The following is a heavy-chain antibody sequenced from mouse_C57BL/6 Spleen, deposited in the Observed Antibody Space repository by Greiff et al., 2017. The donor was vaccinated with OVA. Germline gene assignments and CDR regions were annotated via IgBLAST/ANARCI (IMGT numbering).Heavy chain of an antibody. CDR3: ARGVYGSFAY. J-gene: IGHJ3*01. CDR1: GYSIPSGYY. Sequence: VQLKESGPGLVKPSQSLSLTCSVTGYSIPSGYYWNWIRQFPGNKLEWMGYISYDGSNNYNPSLKNRISITRDTAKNQFFLKLNSVTTEDTATYYCARGVYGSFAYWGQGTLVTVAA. CDR2: ISYDGSN. V-gene: IGHV3-6*01. D-gene: IGHD1-1*01.